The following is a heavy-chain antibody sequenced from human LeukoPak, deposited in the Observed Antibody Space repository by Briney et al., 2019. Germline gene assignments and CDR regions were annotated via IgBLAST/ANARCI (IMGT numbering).Heavy chain of an antibody. Sequence: GGSLRLSCAASGFTVSSNYMSWVRQAPGKGLEWVAVISYDGSNKYYADSVKGRFTISRDNSKNTLYLQMNSLRAEDTAVYYCARVRDIVVVPAPYYYYYGMDVWGQGTTVTVSS. D-gene: IGHD2-2*01. CDR1: GFTVSSNY. CDR2: ISYDGSNK. V-gene: IGHV3-30-3*01. CDR3: ARVRDIVVVPAPYYYYYGMDV. J-gene: IGHJ6*02.